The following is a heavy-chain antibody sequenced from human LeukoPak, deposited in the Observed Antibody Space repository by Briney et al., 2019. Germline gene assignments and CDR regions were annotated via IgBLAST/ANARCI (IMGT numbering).Heavy chain of an antibody. CDR2: INSAGDNI. D-gene: IGHD3-22*01. J-gene: IGHJ3*02. V-gene: IGHV3-11*04. CDR3: ATALEDYYDSSGYYFLDAFDI. Sequence: TGGSLRRSCVASGFTFSDYFMSWIRQAPGKGLEWLSFINSAGDNIYYADSVKGRFTISGDNAKKTLYLEMNSLRMEDTAIYYCATALEDYYDSSGYYFLDAFDIWGQGTMVTVSS. CDR1: GFTFSDYF.